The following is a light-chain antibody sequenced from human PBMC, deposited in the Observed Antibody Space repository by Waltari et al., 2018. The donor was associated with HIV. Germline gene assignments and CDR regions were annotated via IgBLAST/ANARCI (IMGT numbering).Light chain of an antibody. V-gene: IGKV3-20*01. CDR1: QTISSSY. J-gene: IGKJ3*01. Sequence: EIVLTQSPGTLSLSPGERATLSCRASQTISSSYLAWYQQKPGQAPRLLIFGASTRATGIADRFNGSGSGTDFTLTISRLEPEDFAVYYCQQYGSSPFTFGPGTTVDIK. CDR3: QQYGSSPFT. CDR2: GAS.